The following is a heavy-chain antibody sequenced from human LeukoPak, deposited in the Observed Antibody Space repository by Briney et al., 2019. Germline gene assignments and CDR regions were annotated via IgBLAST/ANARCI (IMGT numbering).Heavy chain of an antibody. CDR2: IYTGGST. V-gene: IGHV4-4*07. CDR1: GGSITIYY. D-gene: IGHD6-19*01. Sequence: PSQTLSLTCTVPGGSITIYYWNCIRQPAVQALESIRRIYTGGSTNYNPSLKSLVTISVDMFKNQFSLKLSSVTAADTVVYYCARVRDSSGWTIIDYWGQGTLVTASS. CDR3: ARVRDSSGWTIIDY. J-gene: IGHJ4*02.